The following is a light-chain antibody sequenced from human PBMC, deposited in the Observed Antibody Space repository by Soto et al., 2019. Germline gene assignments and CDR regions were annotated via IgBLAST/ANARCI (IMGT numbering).Light chain of an antibody. CDR2: YDS. Sequence: SYELTQPPSVSVAPGKTARITCGGNNIGSKSVHWYQQKPGQAPVLGIYYDSDRPSGIPERFSGSNSGNTATLTISRVEAVDEADYYCQVWDSSSVVFGGGTKLTVL. J-gene: IGLJ2*01. CDR1: NIGSKS. CDR3: QVWDSSSVV. V-gene: IGLV3-21*04.